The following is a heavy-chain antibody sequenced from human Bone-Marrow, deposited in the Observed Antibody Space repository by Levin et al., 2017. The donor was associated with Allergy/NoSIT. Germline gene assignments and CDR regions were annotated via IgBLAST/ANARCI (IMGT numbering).Heavy chain of an antibody. CDR3: ARGGYSSGGPPLGV. V-gene: IGHV3-33*01. CDR1: GFTFSSYG. J-gene: IGHJ6*02. D-gene: IGHD6-19*01. Sequence: GESLKISCAASGFTFSSYGMHWVRQAPGKGPEWVTLISSDGSDKYYADSVKGRFSISRDISKNPVYLQMNNLRVEDTAVYFWARGGYSSGGPPLGVWGQGTTVTVS. CDR2: ISSDGSDK.